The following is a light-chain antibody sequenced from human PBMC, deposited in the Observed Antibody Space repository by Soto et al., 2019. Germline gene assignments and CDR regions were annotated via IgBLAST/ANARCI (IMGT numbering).Light chain of an antibody. Sequence: QSVLTQPASVSGSPGQSITISCTGTSSDVGSYNFVSWYQWHPGKAPKLMIYEGSKRPSGVSNRFSGSKSGNTASLTISGRQAEDEADYYCCSFAAGSTLYVFGTATKLTVL. CDR2: EGS. CDR1: SSDVGSYNF. CDR3: CSFAAGSTLYV. J-gene: IGLJ1*01. V-gene: IGLV2-23*01.